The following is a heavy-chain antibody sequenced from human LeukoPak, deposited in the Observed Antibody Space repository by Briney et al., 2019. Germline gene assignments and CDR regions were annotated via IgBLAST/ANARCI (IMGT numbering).Heavy chain of an antibody. CDR3: ARWLVVRGFDY. Sequence: ASVKVSCKASGYTFSDYYLHWVRQAPGQGLEWMGWINPNSGGTNYAQKFQGRVTMTRDTSISTAYMELSRLRSDDTAVYYCARWLVVRGFDYWGQGTLVTVSS. V-gene: IGHV1-2*02. D-gene: IGHD3-10*01. CDR2: INPNSGGT. CDR1: GYTFSDYY. J-gene: IGHJ4*02.